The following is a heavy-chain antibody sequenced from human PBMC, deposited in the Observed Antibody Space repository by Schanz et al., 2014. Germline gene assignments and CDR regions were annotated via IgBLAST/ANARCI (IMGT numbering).Heavy chain of an antibody. J-gene: IGHJ3*02. CDR1: GGSITNNW. D-gene: IGHD6-13*01. Sequence: QVQLQESGPGLVKPSGTLFLTCDVSGGSITNNWWSWVRQPPGKGLEWIGEMFHSGSTNYNPSLRSRLTISFDQSKTHFSLRLGSLPAADTAVYYCARVKAATDDVFDIWGQGTMVIVSS. CDR2: MFHSGST. V-gene: IGHV4-4*02. CDR3: ARVKAATDDVFDI.